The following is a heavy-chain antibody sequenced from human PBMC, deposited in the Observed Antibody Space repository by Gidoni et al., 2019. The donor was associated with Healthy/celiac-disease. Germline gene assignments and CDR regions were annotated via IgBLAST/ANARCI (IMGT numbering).Heavy chain of an antibody. J-gene: IGHJ4*02. V-gene: IGHV3-23*01. Sequence: EVQLLESGGGLVQPGGSLRLSCAASGFTCSSYAMSWVRQASGKGLELVSAISGIGGSTYYADSVKCRFTISRDNSKNTLYLQMNSLRAEDTAVYYCAKSGLVATIPYFDYWGQGTLVTVSS. CDR3: AKSGLVATIPYFDY. CDR2: ISGIGGST. CDR1: GFTCSSYA. D-gene: IGHD5-12*01.